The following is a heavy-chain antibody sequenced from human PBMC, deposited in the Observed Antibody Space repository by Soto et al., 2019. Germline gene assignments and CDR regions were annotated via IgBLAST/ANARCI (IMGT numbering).Heavy chain of an antibody. CDR2: IHHSGST. D-gene: IGHD5-12*01. CDR3: ARSRGYVPGGS. J-gene: IGHJ5*02. V-gene: IGHV4-38-2*01. CDR1: AYTIRRGYY. Sequence: TDNLPLTNPLSAYTIRRGYYWRWIRQPQEKELEWIGIIHHSGSTYYNPSLRSRITISVDTSKNPFSLKMPSVTAADTPVYYCARSRGYVPGGSLGPGILVT.